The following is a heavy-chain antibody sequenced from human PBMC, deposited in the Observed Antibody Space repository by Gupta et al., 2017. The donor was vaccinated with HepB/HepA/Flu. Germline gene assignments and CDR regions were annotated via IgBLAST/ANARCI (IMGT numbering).Heavy chain of an antibody. CDR3: ARDLVDSSGWHTATFDY. CDR1: GYTFTSYG. CDR2: ISAYNGNT. V-gene: IGHV1-18*01. J-gene: IGHJ4*02. D-gene: IGHD6-19*01. Sequence: QVQLVQSGAEVKKPGASVKVSCKASGYTFTSYGISWVRQAPGQGLEWMGWISAYNGNTNYEKKRQGRVTMTTETSTSTAYMEMRSLRSEETAVDYCARDLVDSSGWHTATFDYGGQGTLVTVSS.